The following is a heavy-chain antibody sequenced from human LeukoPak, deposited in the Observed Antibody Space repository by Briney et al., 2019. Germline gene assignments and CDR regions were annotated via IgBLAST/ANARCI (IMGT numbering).Heavy chain of an antibody. J-gene: IGHJ6*02. V-gene: IGHV3-30-3*01. CDR1: GFTFSSYA. CDR2: ISYDGSNK. Sequence: GGSLRLSCAASGFTFSSYAMHWVRQAPGKGLEWVAVISYDGSNKYYADSVKGRFTISRDNSKNTLCLQMNSLRAEDTAVYYCARDYHYGMDVWGQGTTVTVSS. CDR3: ARDYHYGMDV.